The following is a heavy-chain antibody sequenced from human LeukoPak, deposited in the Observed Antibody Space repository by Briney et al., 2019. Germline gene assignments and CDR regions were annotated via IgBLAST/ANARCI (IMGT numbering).Heavy chain of an antibody. CDR2: IWHDVSDE. Sequence: GRSLRLSCEASGLTFSKYAMHWLRQTPGKGQARVAAIWHDVSDENYAESVKGRFTIFSDRSKNSLYLQMNSLSVDDTAVYYFAFEIVRSQGAYDIWGQGTMISVSS. CDR3: AFEIVRSQGAYDI. CDR1: GLTFSKYA. J-gene: IGHJ3*02. D-gene: IGHD3-10*01. V-gene: IGHV3-33*01.